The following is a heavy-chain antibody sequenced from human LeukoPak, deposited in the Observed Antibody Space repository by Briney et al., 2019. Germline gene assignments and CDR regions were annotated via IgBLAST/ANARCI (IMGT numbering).Heavy chain of an antibody. J-gene: IGHJ4*02. Sequence: GGSLRLSCAASGFTFSSCGFNWVRQAPGKALEWVSSIGPTGTDRYYADSVRGRFTISRDNAKNSMYLQMDSLRDEDTAVYCVTETIGRHYDYWGQGTLLTVSS. CDR2: IGPTGTDR. V-gene: IGHV3-21*01. CDR1: GFTFSSCG. D-gene: IGHD1-14*01. CDR3: VTETIGRHYDY.